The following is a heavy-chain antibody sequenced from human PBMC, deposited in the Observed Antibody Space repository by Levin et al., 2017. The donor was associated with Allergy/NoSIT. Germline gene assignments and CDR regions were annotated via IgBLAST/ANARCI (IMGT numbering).Heavy chain of an antibody. D-gene: IGHD3-10*01. J-gene: IGHJ6*02. CDR2: IYYSGRT. CDR1: GGSISSYY. V-gene: IGHV4-59*01. Sequence: PSQTLSLTCTVSGGSISSYYWSWIRQPPGKGLEWIGNIYYSGRTNSNPSLKSRVTFSVDTSKNQFSLKLRSVTAADTAVYYCARGPRGFGELGDYYYYGMDVWGQGTTVTVSS. CDR3: ARGPRGFGELGDYYYYGMDV.